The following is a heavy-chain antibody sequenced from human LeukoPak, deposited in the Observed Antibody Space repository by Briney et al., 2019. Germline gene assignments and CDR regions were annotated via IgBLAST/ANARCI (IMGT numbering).Heavy chain of an antibody. CDR3: ARRLRYYYDSSGYSDY. D-gene: IGHD3-22*01. CDR2: MNPNSGNT. Sequence: ASVKVSFKASGYTFTSYDINWVRQATGQGLEWMGWMNPNSGNTGYAQKFQGRVTMTRNTSISTAYMELSSLRPEDTAVYYCARRLRYYYDSSGYSDYWGQGTLVTVSS. V-gene: IGHV1-8*01. J-gene: IGHJ4*02. CDR1: GYTFTSYD.